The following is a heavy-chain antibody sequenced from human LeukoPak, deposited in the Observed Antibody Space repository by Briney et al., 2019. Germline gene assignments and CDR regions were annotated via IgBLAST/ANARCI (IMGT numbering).Heavy chain of an antibody. Sequence: SETLSLTCTVSGGSISSYYWSWIRQPPGKGLEWIGYIYYSGSTNYNPSLKSRVTISVDTSKNQFSLKLSSVTAADTAVYYCARSEGATMTFDYWGQGTLVTVSS. CDR3: ARSEGATMTFDY. CDR2: IYYSGST. J-gene: IGHJ4*02. D-gene: IGHD1-26*01. CDR1: GGSISSYY. V-gene: IGHV4-59*12.